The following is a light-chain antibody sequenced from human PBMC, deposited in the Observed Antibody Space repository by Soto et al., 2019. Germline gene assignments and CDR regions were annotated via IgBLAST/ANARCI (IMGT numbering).Light chain of an antibody. CDR1: SSDMAGYDF. V-gene: IGLV2-14*03. J-gene: IGLJ1*01. Sequence: QSALTQPASVSGSPGQSITISCTGTSSDMAGYDFVSWYQQHPGRDPKLMIYDVINRPSGVPDRFSGSKSGNTSSLTISWRQAEYEDDYYCNSCTSASTYVFGTGTKLT. CDR2: DVI. CDR3: NSCTSASTYV.